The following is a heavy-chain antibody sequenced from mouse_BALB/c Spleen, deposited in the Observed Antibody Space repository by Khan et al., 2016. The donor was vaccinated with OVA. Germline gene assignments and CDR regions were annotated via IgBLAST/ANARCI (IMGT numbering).Heavy chain of an antibody. CDR2: IYPGNSDT. CDR3: TRGGYSSFAY. V-gene: IGHV1-5*01. J-gene: IGHJ3*01. CDR1: GYSFTSYS. D-gene: IGHD1-3*01. Sequence: VQLKQSGTVLARPGASVKMSCKASGYSFTSYSIHWVKQRPGQGLEWIGAIYPGNSDTSYNQKFKDKAKLTAGTSASTAYLELRSLTNEDSAVYYCTRGGYSSFAYWGQGTLVTVSA.